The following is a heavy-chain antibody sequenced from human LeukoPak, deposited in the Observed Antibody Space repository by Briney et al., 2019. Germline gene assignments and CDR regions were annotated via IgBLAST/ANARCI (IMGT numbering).Heavy chain of an antibody. CDR1: GFTFSIYA. Sequence: GGSLRLSCLASGFTFSIYAMDWVRQTPGQGLKWVSAVGTGADTYYADSVRGRFTISRDNSKNTLYLQMDSLRAEDTAIYYCTRKTPRRTPFDYWGPGTLVTVSS. CDR2: VGTGADT. CDR3: TRKTPRRTPFDY. V-gene: IGHV3-23*01. J-gene: IGHJ4*02. D-gene: IGHD2-15*01.